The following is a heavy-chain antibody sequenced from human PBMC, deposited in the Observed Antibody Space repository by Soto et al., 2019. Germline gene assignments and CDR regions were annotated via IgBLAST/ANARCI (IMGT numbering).Heavy chain of an antibody. V-gene: IGHV3-48*03. D-gene: IGHD3-10*01. J-gene: IGHJ6*02. CDR1: GFTLKSYE. Sequence: DEQLVESGGGLVQSGGSLRLSCEASGFTLKSYEVNWVRQAPGKGLEWISYITSSTRTTYYADSVKGRFTISRDNAKKSVYLQMNSQRDEDTAIDYCARGNTSIQGDLAHYNGLDVWGQGTTVTVSS. CDR2: ITSSTRTT. CDR3: ARGNTSIQGDLAHYNGLDV.